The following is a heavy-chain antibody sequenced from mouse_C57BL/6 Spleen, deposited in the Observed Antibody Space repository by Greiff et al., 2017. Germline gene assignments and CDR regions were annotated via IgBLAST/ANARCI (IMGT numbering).Heavy chain of an antibody. CDR1: GYAFTNYF. CDR3: AKGGYRNGGMDY. J-gene: IGHJ4*01. Sequence: QVQLQQSGPELVRPGTSVTVSCKASGYAFTNYFLEWVKQRPGRGLEGIGVFNPGSGGTNYNEKFKGKATLTADTSSSTSYMQLSSLTSEDAEADVSAKGGYRNGGMDYWGQGTSVTVSS. CDR2: FNPGSGGT. V-gene: IGHV1-54*01. D-gene: IGHD2-5*01.